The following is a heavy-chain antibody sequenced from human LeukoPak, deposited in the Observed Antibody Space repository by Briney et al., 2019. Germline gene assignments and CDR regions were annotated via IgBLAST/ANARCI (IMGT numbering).Heavy chain of an antibody. D-gene: IGHD3-22*01. J-gene: IGHJ3*02. CDR3: ARDLLYDSSGCAFDI. CDR1: GGSISSYY. CDR2: IYYSGST. V-gene: IGHV4-59*01. Sequence: SETLSLTCTVSGGSISSYYWSWIRQPPGKGLEWIGYIYYSGSTNCNPSLKSRVTISVDTSKSQFSLKLSSVTAADTAVYYCARDLLYDSSGCAFDIWGQGTMVTVSS.